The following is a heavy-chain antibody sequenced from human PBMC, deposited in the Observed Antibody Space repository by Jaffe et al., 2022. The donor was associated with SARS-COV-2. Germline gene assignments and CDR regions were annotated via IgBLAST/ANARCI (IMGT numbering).Heavy chain of an antibody. CDR3: AREGWRGSGWFPGNLGY. V-gene: IGHV3-21*01. Sequence: EVQLVESGGGLVKPGGSLRLSCAASGFTFSSYSMNWVRQAPGKGLEWVSSISSSSSYIYYADSVKGRFTISRDNAKNSLYLQMNSLRAEDTAVYYCAREGWRGSGWFPGNLGYWGQGTLVTVSS. J-gene: IGHJ4*02. D-gene: IGHD6-19*01. CDR1: GFTFSSYS. CDR2: ISSSSSYI.